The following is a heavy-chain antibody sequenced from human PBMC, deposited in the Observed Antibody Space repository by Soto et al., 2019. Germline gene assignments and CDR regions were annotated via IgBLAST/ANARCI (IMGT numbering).Heavy chain of an antibody. CDR1: GLLFSTYA. CDR2: ISNDGLNT. D-gene: IGHD5-12*01. Sequence: QPGGSLRLSCVDSGLLFSTYAMHWGRQAPGKGLEWVASISNDGLNTHYAESVNGRFTISRDNSKDTLYLQMNSLRVEDTAVYFCAKEDSGYAYYYYGMDVWGQGTTVTVSS. CDR3: AKEDSGYAYYYYGMDV. V-gene: IGHV3-30*18. J-gene: IGHJ6*02.